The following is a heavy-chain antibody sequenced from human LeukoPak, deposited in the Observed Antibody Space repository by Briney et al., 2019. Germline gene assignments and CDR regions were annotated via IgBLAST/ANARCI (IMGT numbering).Heavy chain of an antibody. CDR3: AREYGMDV. Sequence: GGSLRLSCAASGFTFSSYWMHWVRQAPGKGLEWVSYISSGGSTIYYADTVKGRFTISRDNAKNSLYLQMNSLRAEDTAVYYCAREYGMDVWGQGTTVTVSS. J-gene: IGHJ6*02. CDR1: GFTFSSYW. V-gene: IGHV3-48*01. CDR2: ISSGGSTI.